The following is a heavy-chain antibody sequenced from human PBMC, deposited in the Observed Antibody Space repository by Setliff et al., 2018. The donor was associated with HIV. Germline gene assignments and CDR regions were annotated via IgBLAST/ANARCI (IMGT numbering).Heavy chain of an antibody. D-gene: IGHD3-10*01. J-gene: IGHJ4*02. CDR2: TKKKGYNYIT. V-gene: IGHV3-72*01. CDR3: VFYYYGFPY. CDR1: GVTFSDHE. Sequence: GGSLRLSCVVSGVTFSDHELDWVRQAPGKGLEWVGRTKKKGYNYITEDAASVKGRFTISRDDSKNSLYLQVNNLKIEDTAMYYCVFYYYGFPYWGQGTLVTVSS.